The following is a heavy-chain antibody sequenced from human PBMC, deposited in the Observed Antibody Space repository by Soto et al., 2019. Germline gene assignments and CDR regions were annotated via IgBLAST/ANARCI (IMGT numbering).Heavy chain of an antibody. D-gene: IGHD3-3*01. CDR3: ARGGYDFWSGYYPRVDYYYGMDV. CDR1: GFTFSDYY. V-gene: IGHV3-11*06. Sequence: QVQLVESGGGLVKPGGSLRLSCAASGFTFSDYYMSWIRQAPGKGLECVSYISSSSSYTNYADSVKGRFTISRDNAKNSLYLQMNSLRAEDTAVYYCARGGYDFWSGYYPRVDYYYGMDVWGQGTTVTVSS. J-gene: IGHJ6*02. CDR2: ISSSSSYT.